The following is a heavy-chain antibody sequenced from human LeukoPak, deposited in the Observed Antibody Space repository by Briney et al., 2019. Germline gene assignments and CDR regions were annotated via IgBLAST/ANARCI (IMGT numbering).Heavy chain of an antibody. J-gene: IGHJ4*02. Sequence: PSETLSLTCTVPGGSISSSSYYWGWIRQPPGKGLEWIGGIYYSGSTYYNPSLKSRVTISVDTSKIQFSLKLSDVTAADTAVYYCVRLGRYSYGHWIDYWGQGTLVTVSS. CDR3: VRLGRYSYGHWIDY. CDR2: IYYSGST. D-gene: IGHD5-18*01. CDR1: GGSISSSSYY. V-gene: IGHV4-39*01.